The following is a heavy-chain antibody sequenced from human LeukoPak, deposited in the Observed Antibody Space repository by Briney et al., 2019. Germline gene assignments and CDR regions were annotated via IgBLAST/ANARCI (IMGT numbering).Heavy chain of an antibody. CDR2: ISSSSSYI. CDR3: ARAMVRGDGMDV. D-gene: IGHD3-10*01. Sequence: PGGSLRLSCAASGFTFRSYNMNWVRQAPGKGPECVSSISSSSSYIYNADSVKGRFTVSRDNAKNSLYLQMNSLRAEETAVYYCARAMVRGDGMDVWGQGTTVTVSS. V-gene: IGHV3-21*01. J-gene: IGHJ6*02. CDR1: GFTFRSYN.